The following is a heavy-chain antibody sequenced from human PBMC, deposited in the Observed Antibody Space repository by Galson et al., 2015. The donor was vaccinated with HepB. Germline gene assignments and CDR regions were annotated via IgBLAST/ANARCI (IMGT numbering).Heavy chain of an antibody. J-gene: IGHJ6*03. CDR1: GFTFTSSA. CDR2: IVVGSGNT. V-gene: IGHV1-58*02. CDR3: AANFRGFYYYYMDV. D-gene: IGHD2-15*01. Sequence: SVKVSCKASGFTFTSSAMQWVRQARGQRLEWIGWIVVGSGNTNYAQKFQERVTITRDMSTSTAYMELSSLRSEDTAVYYCAANFRGFYYYYMDVWGKGTTVTVSS.